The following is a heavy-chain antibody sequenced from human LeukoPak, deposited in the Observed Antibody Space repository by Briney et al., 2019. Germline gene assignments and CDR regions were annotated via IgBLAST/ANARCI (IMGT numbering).Heavy chain of an antibody. V-gene: IGHV4-59*01. CDR1: GGSISGYY. D-gene: IGHD3-3*01. CDR3: ARDLSQVGVVTLGASDI. J-gene: IGHJ3*02. Sequence: SETLSLTCTVSGGSISGYYSNWIRQPPGKGLEWIGYIYYSGSANYNPSLKSRVTISVDTSKNQLSLELNSVTAADTAVYYCARDLSQVGVVTLGASDIWGQGTMVTVSS. CDR2: IYYSGSA.